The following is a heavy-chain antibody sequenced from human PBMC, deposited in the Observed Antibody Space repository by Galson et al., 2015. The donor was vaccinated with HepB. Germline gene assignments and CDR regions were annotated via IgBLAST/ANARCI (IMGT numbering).Heavy chain of an antibody. CDR2: INTNTGNP. D-gene: IGHD3-22*01. Sequence: SVKVSCKASGYTFTSYAMHWVRQAPGQGLEWMGWINTNTGNPTYAQGFTGRFVFSLDTSVSTAYLQFSSLKAEDTAVYYCARGMRVVAHEGGYYYYYMDVWGKGTTVTVSS. CDR1: GYTFTSYA. J-gene: IGHJ6*03. V-gene: IGHV7-4-1*02. CDR3: ARGMRVVAHEGGYYYYYMDV.